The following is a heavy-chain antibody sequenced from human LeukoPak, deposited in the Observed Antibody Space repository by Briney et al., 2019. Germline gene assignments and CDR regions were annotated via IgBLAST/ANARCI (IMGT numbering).Heavy chain of an antibody. CDR3: ARGRDYYDSSGYDFDY. Sequence: ALVKVSCKASGYTFTSYDINWVRQATGHGLEWMGWMNPNVGNTVYAQKFQGRVTITRNTSISTAYMELSSLRSEDTAVYYCARGRDYYDSSGYDFDYWGQGTLVTVSS. J-gene: IGHJ4*02. D-gene: IGHD3-22*01. CDR2: MNPNVGNT. V-gene: IGHV1-8*03. CDR1: GYTFTSYD.